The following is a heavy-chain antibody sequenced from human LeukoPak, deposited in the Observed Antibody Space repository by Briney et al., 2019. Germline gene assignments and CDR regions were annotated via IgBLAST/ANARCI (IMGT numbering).Heavy chain of an antibody. CDR3: ARGQKDNGVSSSWYYFGMDV. Sequence: PGGSLRLSCAASGFTFSSYAMHWVRQAPGKGLEWVAVISYDGSNKYYADSVKGRFTISRDNSKNTLYLQMNSLRAEDTAVYYCARGQKDNGVSSSWYYFGMDVWGQGTTVTVSS. D-gene: IGHD6-13*01. J-gene: IGHJ6*02. V-gene: IGHV3-30-3*01. CDR1: GFTFSSYA. CDR2: ISYDGSNK.